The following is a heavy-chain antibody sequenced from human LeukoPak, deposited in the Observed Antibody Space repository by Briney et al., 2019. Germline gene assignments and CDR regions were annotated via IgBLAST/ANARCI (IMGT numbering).Heavy chain of an antibody. J-gene: IGHJ6*02. CDR1: GFTFSSYA. CDR2: ISSNGGST. CDR3: ARADYNYYYYGMDV. D-gene: IGHD4-11*01. Sequence: GGSLRLSCAASGFTFSSYAMHWVRQAPGKGLEYVSAISSNGGSTYYANSVKGRFTISRDNSKNTLYLQMGSLRAEDMAAYYFARADYNYYYYGMDVWGQGTTVTVSS. V-gene: IGHV3-64*01.